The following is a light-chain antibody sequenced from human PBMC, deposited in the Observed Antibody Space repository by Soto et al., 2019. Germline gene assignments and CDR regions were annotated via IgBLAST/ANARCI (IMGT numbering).Light chain of an antibody. CDR3: QQYDDWPCT. V-gene: IGKV3-15*01. CDR2: GAS. J-gene: IGKJ2*02. Sequence: IATTHSPATLTVSPRERATLSCRASQSVSSDLAWYQQKPGQAPRLLIYGASTRATGIPARFSGSGSGTEFTLTISSLQSEDFAVYYCQQYDDWPCTFGEGTKVDI. CDR1: QSVSSD.